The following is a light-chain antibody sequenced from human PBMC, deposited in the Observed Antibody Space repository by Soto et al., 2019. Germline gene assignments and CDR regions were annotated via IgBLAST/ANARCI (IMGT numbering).Light chain of an antibody. J-gene: IGKJ2*01. CDR3: QQYGSSPYT. CDR2: GAS. CDR1: QSVTSSY. V-gene: IGKV3-20*01. Sequence: EIVLTQSPGTLSLSPGERATLSCRASQSVTSSYLAWYQQQPGQAPRLLIYGASSRVTGIPDRFSGSGSGTDFPLTISRLEPEDFAVYYCQQYGSSPYTFGQGTKLEIK.